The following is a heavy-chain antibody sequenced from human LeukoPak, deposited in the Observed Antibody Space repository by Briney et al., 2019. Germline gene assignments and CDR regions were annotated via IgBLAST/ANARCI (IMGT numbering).Heavy chain of an antibody. CDR1: GFTFSSYS. CDR3: AKARVYYYDSSGYPDY. J-gene: IGHJ4*02. V-gene: IGHV3-21*01. CDR2: ISSSSSYI. Sequence: GGSLRLSCAASGFTFSSYSMNWVRQAPGKGLEWVSSISSSSSYIYYADSVKGRFTISRDNAKNSLYLQMNSLRAEDTAVYYCAKARVYYYDSSGYPDYWGQGTLVTVSS. D-gene: IGHD3-22*01.